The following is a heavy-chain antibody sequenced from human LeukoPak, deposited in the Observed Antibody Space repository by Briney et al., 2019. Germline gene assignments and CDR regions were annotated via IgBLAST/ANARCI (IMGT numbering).Heavy chain of an antibody. CDR1: GFSLSTSGMR. Sequence: SGPALVNPTQTLTLTCTFSGFSLSTSGMRVSWIRQPPGKALEWLARIDWDDDKFYNTSLKTRLTISKDTSKNLVVLTMTNMDPVDTATYYCARIPTYGDYAYFDYWGQGTLVTVSS. CDR3: ARIPTYGDYAYFDY. V-gene: IGHV2-70*04. D-gene: IGHD4-17*01. CDR2: IDWDDDK. J-gene: IGHJ4*02.